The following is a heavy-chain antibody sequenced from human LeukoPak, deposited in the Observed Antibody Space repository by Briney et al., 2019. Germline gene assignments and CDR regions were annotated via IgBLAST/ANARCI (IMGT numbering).Heavy chain of an antibody. CDR3: AKDDGWNDASGYYFHY. Sequence: GGSLRLSCAASGFTFSSFAMSWVRQAPGKGLEWVAFIRYDGTNKYYADSVKGRFTISRDNSKNTLSLQMSSLRAEDTALYYCAKDDGWNDASGYYFHYWGQGTLVTVSS. V-gene: IGHV3-30*02. CDR1: GFTFSSFA. CDR2: IRYDGTNK. D-gene: IGHD1-1*01. J-gene: IGHJ4*02.